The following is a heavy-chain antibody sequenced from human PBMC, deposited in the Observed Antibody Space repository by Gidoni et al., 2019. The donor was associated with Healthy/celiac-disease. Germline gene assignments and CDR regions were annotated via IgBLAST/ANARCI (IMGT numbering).Heavy chain of an antibody. D-gene: IGHD3-10*01. CDR2: INHSGST. Sequence: QVQLQQWGAGLLKPSETLSLTCAVYAGSFSGYYWRWIRQPPGKWLEWIGEINHSGSTDYNPSLKSRVTISVDTSKNQFSLKLSSVTAADTAVYYCARVLLWFGELFDYWGQGTLVTVSS. CDR1: AGSFSGYY. CDR3: ARVLLWFGELFDY. J-gene: IGHJ4*02. V-gene: IGHV4-34*01.